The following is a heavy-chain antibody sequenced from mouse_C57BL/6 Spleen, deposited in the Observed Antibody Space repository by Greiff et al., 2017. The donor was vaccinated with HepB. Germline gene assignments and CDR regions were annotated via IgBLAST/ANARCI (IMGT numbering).Heavy chain of an antibody. D-gene: IGHD1-3*01. CDR2: IDPSDSET. J-gene: IGHJ3*01. CDR1: GYTFTSYW. Sequence: VQLQQPGAELVRPGSSVKLSCKASGYTFTSYWMHWVKQRPIQGLEWIGNIDPSDSETHYNQKFKDKATLTVDKSSSTAYTQLSSLTSEDSAVYYCARSGGKGAWFAYWGQGTLVTVSA. V-gene: IGHV1-52*01. CDR3: ARSGGKGAWFAY.